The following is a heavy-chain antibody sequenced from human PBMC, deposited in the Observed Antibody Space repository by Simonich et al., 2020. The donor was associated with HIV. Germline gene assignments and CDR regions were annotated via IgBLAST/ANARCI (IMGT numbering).Heavy chain of an antibody. CDR3: ARIGPDYYRGYYDVDV. D-gene: IGHD3-10*01. CDR1: GGSLSGYY. Sequence: QVQLQQWGAGLLKTSETLSLTCAVDGGSLSGYYGSLLRQPPGRGLEWNGEINHSRSNNNTPSLECRVTISVDTSKKQISMKVRSVTAADTAVYYWARIGPDYYRGYYDVDVWGKGTTVSVSS. CDR2: INHSRSN. V-gene: IGHV4-34*01. J-gene: IGHJ6*04.